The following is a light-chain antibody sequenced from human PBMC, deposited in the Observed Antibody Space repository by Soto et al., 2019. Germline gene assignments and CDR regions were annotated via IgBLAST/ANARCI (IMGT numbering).Light chain of an antibody. J-gene: IGLJ3*02. V-gene: IGLV2-14*01. CDR2: EAF. CDR1: SSDVGGHDY. Sequence: QSVLTQVASVSGSPGQSITISCTATSSDVGGHDYVSWYLQHPGKAPKLLFYEAFNRPSGVSDRFSGSKSGSTASLTISGLQAEDEGDYYCSSFTSTNTWVFGGGTKVTVL. CDR3: SSFTSTNTWV.